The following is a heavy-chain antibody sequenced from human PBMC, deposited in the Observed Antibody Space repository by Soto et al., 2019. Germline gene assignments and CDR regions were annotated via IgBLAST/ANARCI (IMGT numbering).Heavy chain of an antibody. V-gene: IGHV2-5*02. CDR2: IYWDDDK. CDR1: GFSLSSSGVG. CDR3: AHRAGLYGNSNGGYFAF. D-gene: IGHD1-1*01. Sequence: QITLKESGPTRVKPTQTLTLTCTFSGFSLSSSGVGVGWIRQPPGKALEGLAVIYWDDDKRYSPSLKSRLTIHKDTSRNQVVLTMTNMEPVDTATYYCAHRAGLYGNSNGGYFAFWGQGALVTVSS. J-gene: IGHJ4*02.